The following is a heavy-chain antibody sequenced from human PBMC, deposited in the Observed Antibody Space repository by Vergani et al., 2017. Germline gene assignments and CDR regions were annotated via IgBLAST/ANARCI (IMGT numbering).Heavy chain of an antibody. Sequence: QVQLQQWGAGLLKPSETLSLTCAVYGGSFSGYYWSWIRQPPGKGLEWIGYIYYSGSTNHNPSLKSRVTISVDTSKNQFSLKLSSVTAADTAVYYCARDPGRWLQPRYYFDYWGQGTLVTVSS. V-gene: IGHV4-34*11. CDR2: IYYSGST. CDR3: ARDPGRWLQPRYYFDY. D-gene: IGHD5-24*01. CDR1: GGSFSGYY. J-gene: IGHJ4*02.